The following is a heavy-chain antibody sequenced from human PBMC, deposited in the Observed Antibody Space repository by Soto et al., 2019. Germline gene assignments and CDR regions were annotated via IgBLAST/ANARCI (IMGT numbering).Heavy chain of an antibody. J-gene: IGHJ4*02. CDR3: ARIAVAGTRFDY. D-gene: IGHD6-19*01. Sequence: SLTCGVAGGSISSSNWWRCVRQPPGKGLEWIGEIYHSGSTNYNPSLKSRVTISVDKSKNQFSLKLSSVTAADTAVYYCARIAVAGTRFDYWGQGTLVTVSS. CDR1: GGSISSSNW. V-gene: IGHV4-4*02. CDR2: IYHSGST.